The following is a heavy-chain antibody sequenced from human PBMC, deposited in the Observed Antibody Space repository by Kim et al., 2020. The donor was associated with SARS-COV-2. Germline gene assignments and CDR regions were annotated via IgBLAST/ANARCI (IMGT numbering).Heavy chain of an antibody. CDR3: ARDGGFTNHDWYFDL. V-gene: IGHV3-74*01. Sequence: GGSLRLSCAASGFNFRNYFMNWVRQAPGKGPVWISRITDTGRTPSYADSVKGRFTTSRDNTKNTLDLEMTSLRAEHTAIYYCARDGGFTNHDWYFDLWGRGTLVTVSS. D-gene: IGHD3-16*01. CDR1: GFNFRNYF. J-gene: IGHJ2*01. CDR2: ITDTGRTP.